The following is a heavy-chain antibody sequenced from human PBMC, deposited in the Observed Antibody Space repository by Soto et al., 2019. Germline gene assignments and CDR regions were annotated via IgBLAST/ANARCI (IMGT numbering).Heavy chain of an antibody. CDR2: INAGNGNT. D-gene: IGHD6-13*01. CDR1: GYTFTSHA. Sequence: QVQLVQSGAEEKKPGASVKVSCKASGYTFTSHAMHWVRQAPGQRLEWMGWINAGNGNTKYSQKFQGRVTITTDTAASKAYMELSSLRAGETAVYYCAIDGIAAAGTSWFDPGGKGTLVPVSS. V-gene: IGHV1-3*05. J-gene: IGHJ5*02. CDR3: AIDGIAAAGTSWFDP.